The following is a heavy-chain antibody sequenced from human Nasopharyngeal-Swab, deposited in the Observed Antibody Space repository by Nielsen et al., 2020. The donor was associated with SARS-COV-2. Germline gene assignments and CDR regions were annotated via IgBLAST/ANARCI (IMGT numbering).Heavy chain of an antibody. J-gene: IGHJ6*03. CDR2: INHSGST. D-gene: IGHD6-6*01. CDR1: GGSFSGYY. Sequence: SETLSLTCAVYGGSFSGYYWSWIRQPPGKGLEWIGEINHSGSTNYNPSPKSRVTISVDTSKNQFSLKLSSVTAADTAVYYCARVLAARRKDYYYYYYMDVWGKGTTVTVSS. CDR3: ARVLAARRKDYYYYYYMDV. V-gene: IGHV4-34*01.